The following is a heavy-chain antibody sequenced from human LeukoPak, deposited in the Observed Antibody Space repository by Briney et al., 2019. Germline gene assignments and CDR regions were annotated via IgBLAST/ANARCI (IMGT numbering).Heavy chain of an antibody. CDR2: IYSGGST. D-gene: IGHD2-2*01. J-gene: IGHJ6*02. V-gene: IGHV3-66*01. CDR1: GFTVSSNY. Sequence: HPGGSLRLSCAASGFTVSSNYMSWVRQAPGKGLEWVSVIYSGGSTYYAASVKGRFTISRDNSKNTLYLQMNSLRAEDTAVYYCAKVPAADHYYYYGMDVWGQGTTVTVSS. CDR3: AKVPAADHYYYYGMDV.